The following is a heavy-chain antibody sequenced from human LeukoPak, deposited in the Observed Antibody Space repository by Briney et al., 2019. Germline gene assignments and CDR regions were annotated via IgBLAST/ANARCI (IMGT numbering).Heavy chain of an antibody. D-gene: IGHD1-26*01. J-gene: IGHJ4*02. Sequence: PGGSLRLSCAASGFTFSSTSMSWVRQAPGKGLEWVSAISGSGGSTYYADSVKGRFTISRDNSKNTLYLQMNSLRAEDTAVYYCAKDLPDRYSGSYYGYWGQGTLVTVSS. CDR2: ISGSGGST. CDR3: AKDLPDRYSGSYYGY. V-gene: IGHV3-23*01. CDR1: GFTFSSTS.